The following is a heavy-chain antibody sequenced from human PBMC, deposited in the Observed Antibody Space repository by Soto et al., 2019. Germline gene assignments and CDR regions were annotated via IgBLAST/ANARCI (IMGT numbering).Heavy chain of an antibody. D-gene: IGHD6-19*01. V-gene: IGHV3-23*01. Sequence: EGSLRLSCAASGFTFSSYAMSWVRQAPGKGLEWVSAISGSGGSTYYADSVTGRFTISRDNSKNTLYLQMNSLRAEDTAVYYCAKDLAGTLEYYLDYWGQGTLVTVSS. J-gene: IGHJ4*02. CDR1: GFTFSSYA. CDR3: AKDLAGTLEYYLDY. CDR2: ISGSGGST.